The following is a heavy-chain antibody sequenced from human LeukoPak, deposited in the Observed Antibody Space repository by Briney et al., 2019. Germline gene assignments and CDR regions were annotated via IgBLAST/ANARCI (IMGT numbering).Heavy chain of an antibody. V-gene: IGHV1-69*01. CDR2: IIPIFGTA. CDR3: ARVSATVVTPPLD. D-gene: IGHD4-23*01. CDR1: GGTFSSYA. J-gene: IGHJ4*02. Sequence: GSSVKVSCKASGGTFSSYAISWVRQAPGQGLEWMGGIIPIFGTANYAQKFQGRVTITADESTSTAYMELRGLRSDDTAVYYCARVSATVVTPPLDWGQGTLVTVSS.